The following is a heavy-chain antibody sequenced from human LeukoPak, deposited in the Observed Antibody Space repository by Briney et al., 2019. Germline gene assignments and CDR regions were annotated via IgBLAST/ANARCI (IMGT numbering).Heavy chain of an antibody. CDR1: GGSISSYY. D-gene: IGHD3-10*01. J-gene: IGHJ5*02. CDR2: IYYSGST. V-gene: IGHV4-59*01. CDR3: ARRLLWFGEAGWFDP. Sequence: SEALSLTCTVSGGSISSYYWSWIRQPPGKGLEWIGYIYYSGSTNYNPSLKSRVTISVDTSKNQFSLKLSSVTAADTAVYYCARRLLWFGEAGWFDPWGQGTLVTVSS.